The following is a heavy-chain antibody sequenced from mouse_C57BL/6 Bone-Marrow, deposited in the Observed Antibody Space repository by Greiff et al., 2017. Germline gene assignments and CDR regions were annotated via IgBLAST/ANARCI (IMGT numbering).Heavy chain of an antibody. Sequence: EVHLVESGGDLVKPGGSLKLSCAASGFTFSSYGMSWVRQTPDKRLEWVATIISGGSNTYYPDSVKGRFTISRDNAKNTLYMQMSSLKSEDTAMYYCARQGPLLFAYWGQGTLVTVSA. D-gene: IGHD6-1*01. CDR1: GFTFSSYG. CDR3: ARQGPLLFAY. J-gene: IGHJ3*01. V-gene: IGHV5-6*01. CDR2: IISGGSNT.